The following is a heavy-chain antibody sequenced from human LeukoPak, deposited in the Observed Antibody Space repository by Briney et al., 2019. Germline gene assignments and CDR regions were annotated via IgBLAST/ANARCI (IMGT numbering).Heavy chain of an antibody. CDR3: ARGYDSSGYYDTIFDY. CDR2: IYYSGST. J-gene: IGHJ4*02. V-gene: IGHV4-59*12. CDR1: GGSISSYY. Sequence: SETLSLTCTVSGGSISSYYWSWIRQPPGKGLEWIGYIYYSGSTYYNPSLKSRVTISVDTSKNQFSLKLSSVTAADTAVYYCARGYDSSGYYDTIFDYWGQGTLVTVSS. D-gene: IGHD3-22*01.